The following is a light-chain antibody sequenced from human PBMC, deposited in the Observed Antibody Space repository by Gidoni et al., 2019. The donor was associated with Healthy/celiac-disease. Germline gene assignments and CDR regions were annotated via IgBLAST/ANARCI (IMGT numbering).Light chain of an antibody. CDR2: KAS. CDR3: QQYKSYSPYT. CDR1: QRISSW. Sequence: IPMTQSPSTLSASVGDRVPITCRASQRISSWLAWYQQKPGKAPKLLIYKASSLESGVPSRFSGSGSGTEFTLTISSLQPDDFATYYCQQYKSYSPYTFGQGTKLEIK. J-gene: IGKJ2*01. V-gene: IGKV1-5*03.